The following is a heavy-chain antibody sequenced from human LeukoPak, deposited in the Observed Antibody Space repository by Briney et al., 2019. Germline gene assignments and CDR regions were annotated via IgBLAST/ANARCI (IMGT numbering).Heavy chain of an antibody. J-gene: IGHJ4*02. Sequence: PGGSLRLSCAASGFTLSSDGMHWVRQAPGKGLEWVAFIRYDGSNKYYADSVKGRFTISRDNSKNTLYLQMNSLRAEDTAVYYCARGGYCSSASCYGGFDYWGQGTLVTVSS. CDR2: IRYDGSNK. CDR3: ARGGYCSSASCYGGFDY. V-gene: IGHV3-30*02. D-gene: IGHD2-2*01. CDR1: GFTLSSDG.